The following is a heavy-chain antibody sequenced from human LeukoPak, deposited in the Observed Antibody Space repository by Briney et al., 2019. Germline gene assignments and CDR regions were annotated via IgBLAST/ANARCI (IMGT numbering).Heavy chain of an antibody. CDR2: ISGRGDST. CDR3: AKGGNIRILDYYYYMDV. CDR1: GFTFSIYA. J-gene: IGHJ6*03. V-gene: IGHV3-23*01. D-gene: IGHD2/OR15-2a*01. Sequence: GGSLRLSCAGSGFTFSIYAMTWVRQAPGKGLEWVSSISGRGDSTNYADSVKGRFTISRDNSKNTLYMQMSSLKVEDTAVYYCAKGGNIRILDYYYYMDVWGKGTTVTVSS.